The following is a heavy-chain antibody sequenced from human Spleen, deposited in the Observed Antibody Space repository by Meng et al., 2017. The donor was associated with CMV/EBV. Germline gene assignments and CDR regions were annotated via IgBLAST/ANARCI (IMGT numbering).Heavy chain of an antibody. J-gene: IGHJ4*02. V-gene: IGHV5-51*01. CDR1: GYSFTTYW. Sequence: GGSLRLSCKGSGYSFTTYWIGWVRQMPGKGLEWMGIIYPGDSDTRYSPSSQGQVTISADKSITTAYLQWSSLQASDTAIYYCARPVSGSYYGNWGQGTLVTVSS. D-gene: IGHD1-26*01. CDR2: IYPGDSDT. CDR3: ARPVSGSYYGN.